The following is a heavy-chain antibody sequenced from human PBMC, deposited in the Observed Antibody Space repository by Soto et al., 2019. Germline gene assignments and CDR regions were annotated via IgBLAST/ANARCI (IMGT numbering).Heavy chain of an antibody. CDR1: GGSISSGGYY. J-gene: IGHJ4*02. CDR3: AREVGYYSATRRNLYFDY. V-gene: IGHV4-39*07. D-gene: IGHD2-2*01. CDR2: INHTGGS. Sequence: SETLSLTCAVSGGSISSGGYYWSWVRQPPGKGLEWIGDINHTGGSNYNPPLKSRVMISVDTAKSQFSLNVTSVTAADTAVYYCAREVGYYSATRRNLYFDYWGPGTLVTVSS.